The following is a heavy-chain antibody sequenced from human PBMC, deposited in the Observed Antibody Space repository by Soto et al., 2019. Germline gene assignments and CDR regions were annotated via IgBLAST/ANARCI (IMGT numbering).Heavy chain of an antibody. J-gene: IGHJ3*02. CDR1: GYSISSSNW. Sequence: PSETLSLTCAVSGYSISSSNWWGWIRQPPGKGLEWIGYIYYSGTTYYNPSLKSRVTISLDTSKNQFSLKLSSVTAADTAVYYCARVQLFAFDIWGQGTMVTVS. V-gene: IGHV4-28*03. CDR2: IYYSGTT. D-gene: IGHD4-4*01. CDR3: ARVQLFAFDI.